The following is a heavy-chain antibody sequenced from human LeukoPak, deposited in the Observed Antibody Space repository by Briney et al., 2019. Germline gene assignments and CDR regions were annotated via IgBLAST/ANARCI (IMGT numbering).Heavy chain of an antibody. Sequence: PGGSLRLSCAASGFTFSSYWMSWVRQAPGKGREWVANIKQDGSEKYYVDSVKGRFTISRDNAKNSLYLQMNSLRAEDTAVYYCARAYNYYGSGSYYFDYWGQGTLVTVSS. J-gene: IGHJ4*02. CDR3: ARAYNYYGSGSYYFDY. CDR1: GFTFSSYW. CDR2: IKQDGSEK. V-gene: IGHV3-7*01. D-gene: IGHD3-10*01.